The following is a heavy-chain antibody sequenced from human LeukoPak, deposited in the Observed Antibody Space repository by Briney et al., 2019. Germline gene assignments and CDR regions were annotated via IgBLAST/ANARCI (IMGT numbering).Heavy chain of an antibody. CDR1: GFTFSSYG. J-gene: IGHJ3*02. D-gene: IGHD1-20*01. V-gene: IGHV3-23*01. Sequence: GGSLRLSCAASGFTFSSYGMGWVRQAPGKGLEWVSRIITSSDRTYYADSVKGRFTISRDNSKNTLYLQMNSLRAEDTAIYYCAKGQRYNGDDEAVDMWGQGTMVIVSS. CDR3: AKGQRYNGDDEAVDM. CDR2: IITSSDRT.